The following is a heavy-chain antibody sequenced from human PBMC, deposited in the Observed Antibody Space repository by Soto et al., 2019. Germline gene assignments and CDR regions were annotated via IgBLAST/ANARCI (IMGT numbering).Heavy chain of an antibody. CDR2: ISYDGSNK. D-gene: IGHD6-6*01. V-gene: IGHV3-30*04. J-gene: IGHJ3*02. CDR1: GFTFSSYA. CDR3: ARESRPIGAFDI. Sequence: GGSLRLSCAASGFTFSSYAMHWVRQAPGKGLEWVAVISYDGSNKYYADSVKGRFTISRDNSKNTLYLQMNSLRAEDTAVDYCARESRPIGAFDIWGQGTMVTVSS.